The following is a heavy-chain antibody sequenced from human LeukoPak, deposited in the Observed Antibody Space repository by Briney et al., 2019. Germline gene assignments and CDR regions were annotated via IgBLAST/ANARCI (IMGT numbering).Heavy chain of an antibody. CDR2: ISSSSSTI. CDR1: GFTFSSYS. J-gene: IGHJ4*02. D-gene: IGHD1-26*01. Sequence: GGSLRLSCAASGFTFSSYSMNWVRQAPGKGLEWVSYISSSSSTIYYADSVKGRFTISRDNAKNSLYLQMNSLRAEDTAVYYCARVLVGAPLEYYFDYWGQGTLVTVSS. V-gene: IGHV3-48*01. CDR3: ARVLVGAPLEYYFDY.